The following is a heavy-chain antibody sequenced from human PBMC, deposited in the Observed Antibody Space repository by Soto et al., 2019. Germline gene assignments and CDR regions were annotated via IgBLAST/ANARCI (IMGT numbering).Heavy chain of an antibody. CDR3: ARTPEYSSSFYYYMDV. V-gene: IGHV4-59*08. CDR2: IYYSGST. CDR1: GGSISIYY. D-gene: IGHD6-13*01. Sequence: SESLSLTCTVSGGSISIYYWSWIHQPPGKGLEWIGYIYYSGSTNYNPSLKSRVTIPVDTSKNQFSLKLSSVTAADTAVYYCARTPEYSSSFYYYMDVWGKGTTVTVSS. J-gene: IGHJ6*03.